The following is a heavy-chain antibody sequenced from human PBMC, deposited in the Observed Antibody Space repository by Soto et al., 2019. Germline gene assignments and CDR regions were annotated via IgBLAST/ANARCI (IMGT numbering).Heavy chain of an antibody. D-gene: IGHD2-2*01. CDR1: GGSISSYY. CDR2: IYYSGTT. CDR3: ARTGYCCSNSCYDAFDI. J-gene: IGHJ3*02. V-gene: IGHV4-59*08. Sequence: QVQLQESGPGLVKPSATLSLTCTVSGGSISSYYWSWIRQPPGKGLEWIGYIYYSGTTNYKPSLKSRVTISVDTSKKQCARKLSTVTAADTAVYYCARTGYCCSNSCYDAFDIWGQGTMVPVSS.